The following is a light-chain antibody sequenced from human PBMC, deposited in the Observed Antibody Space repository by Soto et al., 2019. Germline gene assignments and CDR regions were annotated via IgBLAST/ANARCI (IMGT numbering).Light chain of an antibody. CDR2: EVS. CDR1: SSDVGGYNY. Sequence: QSALTQPPSASGSAGRSVTISCTGASSDVGGYNYVSWYQQHPGKAPKLMIYEVSKRPSGVPDRFSGSKSGNTASLTVSGLQAEDESDYYCSSYAGSNNVVFGGGTKLTVL. CDR3: SSYAGSNNVV. J-gene: IGLJ2*01. V-gene: IGLV2-8*01.